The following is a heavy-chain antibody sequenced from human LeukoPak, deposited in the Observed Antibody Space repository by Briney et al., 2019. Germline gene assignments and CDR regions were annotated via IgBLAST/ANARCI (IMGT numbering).Heavy chain of an antibody. D-gene: IGHD1-26*01. J-gene: IGHJ1*01. Sequence: SETLSLTCAVYGGSFSGYYWSWIRQPPGKGLEWIGEINHSGSTNYNPSLKSRVTISVDTSKNQFSLKLSSVTAADTAVYYCARGPRTSGSYLRPLAEYFQRWGQGTLVTVSS. CDR3: ARGPRTSGSYLRPLAEYFQR. CDR2: INHSGST. CDR1: GGSFSGYY. V-gene: IGHV4-34*01.